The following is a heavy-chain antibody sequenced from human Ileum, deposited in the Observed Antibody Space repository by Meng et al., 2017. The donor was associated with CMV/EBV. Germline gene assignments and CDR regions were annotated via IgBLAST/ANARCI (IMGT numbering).Heavy chain of an antibody. CDR1: GGSISSGGYY. CDR2: IYYSGIT. CDR3: ARGGSVYSSGHNYFDY. V-gene: IGHV4-31*03. J-gene: IGHJ4*02. Sequence: SETLSLTCTVSGGSISSGGYYWSWIRQHPGKGLEWIGYIYYSGITYYNPSLKSRVIISVDTSKNQFSLKLSSVTAADTAVYYCARGGSVYSSGHNYFDYWGQGTLVTSPQ. D-gene: IGHD6-19*01.